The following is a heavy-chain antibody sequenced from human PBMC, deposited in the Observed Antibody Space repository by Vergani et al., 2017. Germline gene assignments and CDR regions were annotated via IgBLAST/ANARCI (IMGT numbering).Heavy chain of an antibody. CDR2: ISPGASTV. Sequence: LEESGGGSVKPGGSLRLSCAASGFKFSDHYMSWIRQAPGKGLEWVSHISPGASTVSDSVTGRFTVSRDNDNNSLTLDMTTLRVEDTAVYYCAKNPGIPTTRHYYAMDVWGQGTTVTVSS. J-gene: IGHJ6*02. D-gene: IGHD2-2*02. CDR3: AKNPGIPTTRHYYAMDV. V-gene: IGHV3-11*04. CDR1: GFKFSDHY.